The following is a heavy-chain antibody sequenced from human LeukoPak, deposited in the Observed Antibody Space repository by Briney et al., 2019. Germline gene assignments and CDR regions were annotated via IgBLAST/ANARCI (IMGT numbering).Heavy chain of an antibody. D-gene: IGHD3-16*02. V-gene: IGHV4-34*01. J-gene: IGHJ4*02. CDR2: INHSGST. CDR1: GGSFSGYY. CDR3: ARQLYDYVWGSYRDPRDYFDY. Sequence: SETLSLTCAVYGGSFSGYYWSWIRQPPGKGLEWIGEINHSGSTNYNPSLKSRVTISVDTSKNQFSLKLSSVTAADTAVYYCARQLYDYVWGSYRDPRDYFDYWGQGTLVTVSS.